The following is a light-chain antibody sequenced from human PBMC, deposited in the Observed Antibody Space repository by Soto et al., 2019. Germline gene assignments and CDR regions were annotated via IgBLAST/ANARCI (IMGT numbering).Light chain of an antibody. Sequence: QSVLTQPPSASGTPGQRVTISCSGSSSNIGSNYVYWYQQLPGAAPKLLIYSNNQRPSGVPDRFSGSKSGTSASLAISGLRSEDEADYYCQSYDSSLSGSSYVFGTGTKVTVL. V-gene: IGLV1-47*02. CDR3: QSYDSSLSGSSYV. J-gene: IGLJ1*01. CDR1: SSNIGSNY. CDR2: SNN.